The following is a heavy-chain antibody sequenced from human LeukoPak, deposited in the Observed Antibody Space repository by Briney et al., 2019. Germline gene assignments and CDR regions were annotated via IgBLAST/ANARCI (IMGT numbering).Heavy chain of an antibody. CDR2: INPSGGST. D-gene: IGHD2-2*01. CDR3: ARDPREIVVVPAALRPDYYYYMDV. J-gene: IGHJ6*03. CDR1: GYTFTSYY. Sequence: ASVKVSCKASGYTFTSYYMHWVRQAPGQGLEWMGIINPSGGSTSYAQKFQGRVTVTRDMSTGTVYMELSSLRSEDTAVYYCARDPREIVVVPAALRPDYYYYMDVWGKGTTVTVSS. V-gene: IGHV1-46*01.